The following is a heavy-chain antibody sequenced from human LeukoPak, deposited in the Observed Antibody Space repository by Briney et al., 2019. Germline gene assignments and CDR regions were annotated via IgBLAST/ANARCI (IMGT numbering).Heavy chain of an antibody. J-gene: IGHJ4*02. CDR1: GFTFSIYT. CDR3: ARWDDLFLIDF. D-gene: IGHD3-9*01. V-gene: IGHV3-21*01. Sequence: GGSLRLSCVASGFTFSIYTMSWVRQAPGKGLEWVSSISTSSSSKYYADSVKGRFTISRDNAKNSLDLQMNSLRAEDTAVYYCARWDDLFLIDFWGQGTLVTVSS. CDR2: ISTSSSSK.